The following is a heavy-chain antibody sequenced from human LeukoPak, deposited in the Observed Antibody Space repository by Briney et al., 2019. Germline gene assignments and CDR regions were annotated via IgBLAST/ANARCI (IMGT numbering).Heavy chain of an antibody. V-gene: IGHV3-23*01. CDR3: AKYRDYYFEY. CDR1: VFTFSSYS. Sequence: GSLRLSCAASVFTFSSYSMGWVRQATAEGREWVSSITGSGGRIYYADSLKGRFTISRDNSKNTVYLQMNSLRAEDTAVYYCAKYRDYYFEYWGQGTLVTVSS. J-gene: IGHJ4*02. CDR2: ITGSGGRI. D-gene: IGHD3-16*02.